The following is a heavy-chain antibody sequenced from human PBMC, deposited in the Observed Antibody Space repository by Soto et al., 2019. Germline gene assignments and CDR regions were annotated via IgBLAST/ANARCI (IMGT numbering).Heavy chain of an antibody. V-gene: IGHV3-30*19. J-gene: IGHJ4*02. Sequence: QVQLVESGGGVVQPGRSLRLSCAASGFTFSSYGMHWVRQAPGKGLEWVAVISYDGSNKYYADSVKGRFTISRDNSKNTLYLQMNSLRAEDTAVYYCARDPGFMGGSPDYWGQGTLVTVSS. CDR3: ARDPGFMGGSPDY. CDR1: GFTFSSYG. CDR2: ISYDGSNK. D-gene: IGHD1-26*01.